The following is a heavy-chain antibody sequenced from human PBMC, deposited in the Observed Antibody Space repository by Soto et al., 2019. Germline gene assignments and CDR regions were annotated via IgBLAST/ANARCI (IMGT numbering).Heavy chain of an antibody. CDR3: ARASDRWGSYRYIDAFDI. Sequence: QVQLQESGPGLVKPSQTLSLTCTVSGGSISSGGYYWSWIRQHPGKGLEWIGYIYYSGSTYHNPSLKSRVTISVDTSKNQFSLKLSSVTAADTAVYYCARASDRWGSYRYIDAFDIWGQGTMVTVSS. CDR2: IYYSGST. V-gene: IGHV4-31*03. D-gene: IGHD3-16*02. J-gene: IGHJ3*02. CDR1: GGSISSGGYY.